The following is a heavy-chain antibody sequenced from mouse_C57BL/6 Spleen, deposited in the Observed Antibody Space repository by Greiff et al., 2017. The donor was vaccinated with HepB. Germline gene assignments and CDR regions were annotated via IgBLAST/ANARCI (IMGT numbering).Heavy chain of an antibody. D-gene: IGHD1-1*01. CDR3: ASLYYYGSIFAY. J-gene: IGHJ3*01. CDR1: GYSITSGYY. Sequence: ESGPGLVKPSQSLSLTCSVTGYSITSGYYWNWIRQFPGNKLEWMGYISYDGSNNYNPSLKNRISITRDTSKNQFFLKLNSVTTEDTATYYCASLYYYGSIFAYWGQGTLVTVSA. V-gene: IGHV3-6*01. CDR2: ISYDGSN.